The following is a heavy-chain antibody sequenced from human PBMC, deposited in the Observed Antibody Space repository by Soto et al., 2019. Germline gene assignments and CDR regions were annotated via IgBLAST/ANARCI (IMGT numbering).Heavy chain of an antibody. Sequence: GGSLRLSCAASGFTFSSYAMSWVRQAPGKGLEWVSAISGSGGSTYYADSVKGRFTISRDNSKNTLYLQMNSLRAEDTAVYYCAKDDDFWSGAIHPMGGFDPWGQGTLVTVSS. D-gene: IGHD3-3*01. J-gene: IGHJ5*02. CDR2: ISGSGGST. V-gene: IGHV3-23*01. CDR3: AKDDDFWSGAIHPMGGFDP. CDR1: GFTFSSYA.